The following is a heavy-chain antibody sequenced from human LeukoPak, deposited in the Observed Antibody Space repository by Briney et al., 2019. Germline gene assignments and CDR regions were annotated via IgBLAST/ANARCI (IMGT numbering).Heavy chain of an antibody. V-gene: IGHV3-38-3*01. CDR3: ARDQSYDRGYFDY. J-gene: IGHJ4*02. Sequence: PGGSLRLSCAASGFTVSSNEMSWVRQAPGKGLEWVSSISGGSTYYADSRKGRFTISRDNAKNSLYLQMNSLRAEDTAVYYCARDQSYDRGYFDYWGQGTLVTVSS. D-gene: IGHD3-22*01. CDR2: ISGGST. CDR1: GFTVSSNE.